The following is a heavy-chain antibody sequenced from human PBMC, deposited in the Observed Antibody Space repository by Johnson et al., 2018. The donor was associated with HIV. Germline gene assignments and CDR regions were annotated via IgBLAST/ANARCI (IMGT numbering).Heavy chain of an antibody. CDR3: ARDNGAVAGPEGAFDI. CDR2: IRYDGSNK. Sequence: HVQLVESGGGVVQPGGSLRLSCAASGFTFSSYGMHWVRQAPGKGPEWVAFIRYDGSNKYYADSVKGRFTISRDNSKNTLYLQMNSLRAEDTAVYYCARDNGAVAGPEGAFDIWGQGTMVTVSS. D-gene: IGHD6-19*01. CDR1: GFTFSSYG. V-gene: IGHV3-30*02. J-gene: IGHJ3*02.